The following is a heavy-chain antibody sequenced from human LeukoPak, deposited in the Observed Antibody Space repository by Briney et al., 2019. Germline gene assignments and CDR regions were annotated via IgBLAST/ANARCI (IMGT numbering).Heavy chain of an antibody. V-gene: IGHV4-39*01. J-gene: IGHJ4*02. CDR2: ISYSGSP. Sequence: SGTLSLTCTVSGGSISSNPYYWGWIRQPPGKGLEWIGTISYSGSPYYNPSLKSRVTISVDTSKNQFSLKLSSVTAADTAVFYCARLNDYGGNTDYWGQGTLVTVSS. D-gene: IGHD4-23*01. CDR1: GGSISSNPYY. CDR3: ARLNDYGGNTDY.